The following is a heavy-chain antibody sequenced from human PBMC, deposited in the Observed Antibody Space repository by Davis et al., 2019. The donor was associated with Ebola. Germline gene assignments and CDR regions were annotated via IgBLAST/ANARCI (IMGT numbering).Heavy chain of an antibody. D-gene: IGHD3-10*01. CDR3: ARVLLWFGELSAFDY. Sequence: GESLKISCAASGFTVSSNYMSWVRQAPGKGLEWVSVIYSGGSTYYADSVKGRFTISRDNSKNTLYLQMNSLRAEDTAVYYCARVLLWFGELSAFDYWGQGTLVTVSS. CDR2: IYSGGST. CDR1: GFTVSSNY. J-gene: IGHJ4*02. V-gene: IGHV3-66*01.